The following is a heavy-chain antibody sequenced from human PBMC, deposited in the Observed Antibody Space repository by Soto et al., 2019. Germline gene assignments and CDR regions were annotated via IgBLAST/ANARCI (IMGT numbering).Heavy chain of an antibody. J-gene: IGHJ5*01. D-gene: IGHD3-9*01. V-gene: IGHV3-23*01. Sequence: GSLRLSCAASGFTFRTFTMNWVRQAPGKGLEWVSGIIGGDGDKFYSDSVKGRSTISRDNSKNMLFLQMSSLRVDDTAVYYCAKDRDPDGIWTFDSWGQGTLVTVSS. CDR2: IIGGDGDK. CDR3: AKDRDPDGIWTFDS. CDR1: GFTFRTFT.